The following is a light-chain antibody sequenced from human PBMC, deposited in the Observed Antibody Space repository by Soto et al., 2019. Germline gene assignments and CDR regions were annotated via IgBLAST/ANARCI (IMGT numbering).Light chain of an antibody. CDR1: QSVSSN. CDR3: QQYNSYSPST. J-gene: IGKJ1*01. CDR2: GAS. V-gene: IGKV3-15*01. Sequence: EIVMTQSPATLSVSPGERATLSCRSSQSVSSNLAWYQQKPGQAPRLLIYGASTRATGIPARFSGSGSGTEFTLTISSLQPDDFATYYCQQYNSYSPSTFGQGTNVDIK.